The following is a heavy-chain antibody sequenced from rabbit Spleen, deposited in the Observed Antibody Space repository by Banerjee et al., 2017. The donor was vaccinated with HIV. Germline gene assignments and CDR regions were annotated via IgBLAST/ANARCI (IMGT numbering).Heavy chain of an antibody. J-gene: IGHJ6*01. V-gene: IGHV1S45*01. D-gene: IGHD6-1*01. CDR3: ARGANSQGDGYGL. Sequence: QEQVLESGGGLVKPEGSLKLSCTASGFPFSNKDVMCWVRQAPGKGLEWIACINIVTGKSVYANWAEGRFIMSRTSSTTVTLQMTGLTVADTAAYFCARGANSQGDGYGLWGPGTLVTVS. CDR1: GFPFSNKDV. CDR2: INIVTGKS.